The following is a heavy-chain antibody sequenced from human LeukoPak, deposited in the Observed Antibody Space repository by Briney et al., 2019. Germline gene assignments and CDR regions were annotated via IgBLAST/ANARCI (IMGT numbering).Heavy chain of an antibody. CDR1: GGSFSGYY. J-gene: IGHJ6*02. CDR3: AYMGSEQFYGMDV. Sequence: SETLSLTCAVYGGSFSGYYYSWIRQPPGRGLEWIGEIDHSGSPNYNPSLKSRVTISVDTSKNQFSLKLSSVTAADTAVYYCAYMGSEQFYGMDVWGQGTTVTVSS. CDR2: IDHSGSP. D-gene: IGHD3-10*01. V-gene: IGHV4-34*01.